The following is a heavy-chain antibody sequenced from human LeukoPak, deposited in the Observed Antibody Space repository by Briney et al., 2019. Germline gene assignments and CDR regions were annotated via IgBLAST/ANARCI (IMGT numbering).Heavy chain of an antibody. D-gene: IGHD6-19*01. V-gene: IGHV3-21*01. CDR2: ISSSSSYI. CDR1: GFTFSSYS. J-gene: IGHJ6*02. Sequence: GGSLRLSCAASGFTFSSYSMNWVRQAPGKGLEWVSSISSSSSYIYYADSVEGRFTISGDNAKNSLYLQMNSLRAEDTAVYYCARDQWLVHPEGVDYYYGMDVWGQGTTVTVSS. CDR3: ARDQWLVHPEGVDYYYGMDV.